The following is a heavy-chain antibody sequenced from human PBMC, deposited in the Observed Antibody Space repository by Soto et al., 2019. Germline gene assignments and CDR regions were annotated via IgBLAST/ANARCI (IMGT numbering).Heavy chain of an antibody. Sequence: SETLSLTCAVSGYSTSSGYYWGWIRQPPGKGLEWIGSIYHSGSTYYNPSLKSRVTISVDTSKNQFSLKLSSVTAADTAVYYCARAVSYTYYDYVWGSYRYRSWFDPWGQGTLVTVSS. D-gene: IGHD3-16*02. CDR3: ARAVSYTYYDYVWGSYRYRSWFDP. CDR2: IYHSGST. V-gene: IGHV4-38-2*01. CDR1: GYSTSSGYY. J-gene: IGHJ5*02.